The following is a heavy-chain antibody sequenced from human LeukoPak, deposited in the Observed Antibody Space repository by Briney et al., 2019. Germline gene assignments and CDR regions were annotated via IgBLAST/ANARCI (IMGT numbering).Heavy chain of an antibody. CDR2: IWYDGSNK. D-gene: IGHD3-16*01. CDR1: GFTFSSYG. CDR3: ARMGAAGFGSPRAFDI. J-gene: IGHJ3*02. V-gene: IGHV3-33*01. Sequence: GGSLRLSCAASGFTFSSYGMHWVRQAPGKGLEWVAVIWYDGSNKYYADSVKGRFTISRDNSKNTLYLQMNSLRAEDTAVYYCARMGAAGFGSPRAFDIWGQGTMVTVSS.